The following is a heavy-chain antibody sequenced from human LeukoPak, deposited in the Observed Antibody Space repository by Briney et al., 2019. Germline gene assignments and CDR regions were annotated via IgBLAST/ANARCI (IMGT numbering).Heavy chain of an antibody. D-gene: IGHD3-22*01. CDR2: IYYSGST. CDR1: GGSISSYY. V-gene: IGHV4-59*01. CDR3: AGLHYDSSGPAY. J-gene: IGHJ4*02. Sequence: KPSETLSLTCTVSGGSISSYYWSWIRQPPGKGLAWIGYIYYSGSTNYNPSLKSRVTISVDTSKNQFSLKLSSVTAADTAVYYCAGLHYDSSGPAYWGQGTLVTVSS.